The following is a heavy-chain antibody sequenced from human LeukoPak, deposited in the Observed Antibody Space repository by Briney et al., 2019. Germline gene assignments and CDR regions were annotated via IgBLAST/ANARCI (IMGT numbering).Heavy chain of an antibody. CDR2: IYPGDSDT. CDR1: GYSLTSYW. CDR3: ARPRQVGATNWFDP. J-gene: IGHJ5*02. V-gene: IGHV5-51*03. D-gene: IGHD1-26*01. Sequence: PGESLKISCKGSGYSLTSYWIGWVRQMPAKGLEWMGIIYPGDSDTRYGPSFQGQVTISADKSISTAYLQWSSLKASDTAMYYCARPRQVGATNWFDPWGQGTLVTVSS.